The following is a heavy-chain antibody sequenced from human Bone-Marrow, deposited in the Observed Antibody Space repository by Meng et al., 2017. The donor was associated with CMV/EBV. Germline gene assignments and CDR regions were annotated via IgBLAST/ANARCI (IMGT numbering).Heavy chain of an antibody. CDR3: AREGLVDF. CDR2: IIPILGIA. D-gene: IGHD2-8*02. Sequence: KISCAASGFTFSSYAISWVRQAPGQGLEWMGGIIPILGIANYAQKFQGRVTITADKSTGTAYMELSSLRSEDTAVYYCAREGLVDFWGQGTLVTVSS. V-gene: IGHV1-69*10. J-gene: IGHJ4*02. CDR1: GFTFSSYA.